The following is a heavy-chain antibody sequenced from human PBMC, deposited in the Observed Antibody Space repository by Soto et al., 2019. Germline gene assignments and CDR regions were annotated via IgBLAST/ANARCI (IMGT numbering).Heavy chain of an antibody. CDR2: IGGNGADT. CDR3: AIPSGLTVTGPDY. D-gene: IGHD6-19*01. CDR1: GFTFSSYA. V-gene: IGHV3-23*01. Sequence: GGSLRLSCADSGFTFSSYAMSWFRQAPGKGLEWVSAIGGNGADTYYADSVKGRFTISRDNSKNTLYLQMNSLRAEDTAVYFCAIPSGLTVTGPDYWGQGTLVTVSS. J-gene: IGHJ4*02.